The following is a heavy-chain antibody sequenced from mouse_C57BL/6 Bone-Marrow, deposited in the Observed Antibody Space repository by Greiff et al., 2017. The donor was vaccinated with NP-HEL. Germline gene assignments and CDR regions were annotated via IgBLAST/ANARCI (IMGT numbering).Heavy chain of an antibody. D-gene: IGHD1-1*01. CDR1: GYTFTDYN. J-gene: IGHJ4*01. CDR3: AAPYGSSSYAMDY. V-gene: IGHV1-22*01. CDR2: INPNNGGT. Sequence: VQLQQSGPELVKPGASVKMSCKASGYTFTDYNMHWVKQSHGKSLEWIGYINPNNGGTSYNQKFKGKATLTVNKSSSTAYMELRSLTSEDSAVYYCAAPYGSSSYAMDYWGQGTSVTVSS.